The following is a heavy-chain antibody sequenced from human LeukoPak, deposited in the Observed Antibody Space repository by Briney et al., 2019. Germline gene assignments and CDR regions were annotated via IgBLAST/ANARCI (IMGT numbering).Heavy chain of an antibody. CDR3: YGSGSYLGTYFDY. J-gene: IGHJ4*02. D-gene: IGHD3-10*01. CDR1: GFTFSSYG. Sequence: PGGSLRLSCAASGFTFSSYGMHWVRQAPGKGLEWVAFIRYDGSNKYYADSVKGRFTISRDNSKNTLYLQMNSLRAEDTAVYYSYGSGSYLGTYFDYWGQGTLVTVSS. V-gene: IGHV3-30*02. CDR2: IRYDGSNK.